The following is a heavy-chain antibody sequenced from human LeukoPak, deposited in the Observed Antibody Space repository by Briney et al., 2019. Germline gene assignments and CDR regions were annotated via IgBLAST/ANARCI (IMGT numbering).Heavy chain of an antibody. J-gene: IGHJ6*02. CDR1: GFTFSDYY. CDR2: ISSSGGTI. CDR3: ARDRGAAAGTDYYYYGMDV. D-gene: IGHD6-13*01. V-gene: IGHV3-11*04. Sequence: PGGSLRLSCAASGFTFSDYYMSWIRQAPGKGLECVSYISSSGGTIYYADSVKGRFTISRDNAKNSLYLQMNSLRAEDTAVYYCARDRGAAAGTDYYYYGMDVWGQGTTVTVSS.